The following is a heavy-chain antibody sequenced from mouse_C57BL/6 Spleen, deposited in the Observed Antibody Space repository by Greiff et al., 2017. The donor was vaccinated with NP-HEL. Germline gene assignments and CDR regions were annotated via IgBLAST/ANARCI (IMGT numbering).Heavy chain of an antibody. Sequence: EVQGVESGGGLVKPGGSLKLSCAASGFTFSDYGMHWVRQAPEKGLEWVAYISSGSSTIYYADTVKGRFTISRDNAKNTLFLQMTRLRSEDTAMYYCARNGDYAVWYTSDSWGPGTTLTVSS. D-gene: IGHD2-13*01. V-gene: IGHV5-17*01. CDR3: ARNGDYAVWYTSDS. CDR2: ISSGSSTI. CDR1: GFTFSDYG. J-gene: IGHJ2*01.